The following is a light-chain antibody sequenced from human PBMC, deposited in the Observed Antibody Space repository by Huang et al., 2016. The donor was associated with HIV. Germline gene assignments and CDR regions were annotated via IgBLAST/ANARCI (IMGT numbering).Light chain of an antibody. CDR2: ATS. CDR1: QSMSSSY. CDR3: QHYGASPPYT. V-gene: IGKV3-20*01. J-gene: IGKJ2*01. Sequence: EIVLAQSPGTLSLSPGEGATLSCRDSQSMSSSYLAWYQQKLGQAPRLLIYATSTRATGIPDRFRGSGSGTDFTLTISRLQPEDFAVYYCQHYGASPPYTFGQGTKLDI.